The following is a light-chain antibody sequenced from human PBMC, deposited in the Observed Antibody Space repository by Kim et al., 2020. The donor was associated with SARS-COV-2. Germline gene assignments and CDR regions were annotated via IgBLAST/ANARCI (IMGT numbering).Light chain of an antibody. CDR1: SRDVGGYTY. CDR3: SSYTSSHTVV. J-gene: IGLJ2*01. V-gene: IGLV2-14*03. CDR2: DVN. Sequence: GQSITISCTGTSRDVGGYTYVTWYQQHPGKVPNLMIFDVNNRPSGVSNRFSGSKSGNMASLTISGLQAEDEADYYCSSYTSSHTVVFGGGTQLTVL.